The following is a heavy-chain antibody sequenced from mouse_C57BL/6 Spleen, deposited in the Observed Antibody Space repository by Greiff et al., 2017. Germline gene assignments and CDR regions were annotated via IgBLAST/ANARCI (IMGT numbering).Heavy chain of an antibody. CDR1: GYTFTDYY. Sequence: EVQLQQSGPELVKPGASVKISCKASGYTFTDYYMNWVKQSHGKSLEWIGDINPNNGGTSYNQKFKGKATLTVDKSSSTAYMELRSLTSEDSAVYYCAKAYYSLDYWGQGTTLTVSS. CDR3: AKAYYSLDY. J-gene: IGHJ2*01. CDR2: INPNNGGT. D-gene: IGHD2-12*01. V-gene: IGHV1-26*01.